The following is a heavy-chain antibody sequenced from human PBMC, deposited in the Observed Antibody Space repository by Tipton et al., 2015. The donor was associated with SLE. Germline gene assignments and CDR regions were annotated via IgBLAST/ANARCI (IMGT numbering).Heavy chain of an antibody. Sequence: QLVQSGAEVKKPGASVKVSCKASGGTFSSYAISLVRQAPGQGLEWMGGIIPILGIANYAQKFQGRVTITADKSTSTAYMELSSLRSEDTAVYYCARENGGNRFDYWGQGTLVTVSS. J-gene: IGHJ4*02. CDR2: IIPILGIA. CDR3: ARENGGNRFDY. V-gene: IGHV1-69*10. D-gene: IGHD4-23*01. CDR1: GGTFSSYA.